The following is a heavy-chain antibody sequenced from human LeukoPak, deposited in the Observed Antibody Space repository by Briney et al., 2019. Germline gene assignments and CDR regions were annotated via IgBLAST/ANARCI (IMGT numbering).Heavy chain of an antibody. D-gene: IGHD5-12*01. Sequence: GASVKASCKASGYTFTGYYMHWVRQAPGQGLGWRGWINPNSGGTNYAQKFQGRVTMTRDTSISTAYMELSRLRSDDTAVYYCAREDIVATLVDYWGQGTLVTVSS. J-gene: IGHJ4*02. CDR2: INPNSGGT. V-gene: IGHV1-2*02. CDR3: AREDIVATLVDY. CDR1: GYTFTGYY.